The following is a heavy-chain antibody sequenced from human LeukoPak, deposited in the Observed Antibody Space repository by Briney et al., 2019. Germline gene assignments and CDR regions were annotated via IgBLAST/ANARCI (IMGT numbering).Heavy chain of an antibody. V-gene: IGHV3-72*01. J-gene: IGHJ6*03. D-gene: IGHD2-2*01. CDR3: ARVRYCSSTSCPDLNYYYYMDV. CDR1: GFTFSDHY. CDR2: TRNKANSYTT. Sequence: GGSLRLSCAASGFTFSDHYMDWVRQAPGKGLELVGRTRNKANSYTTEYAASVKGRFTISRDDSKNSLYLQMNSLKTEDTAVYYCARVRYCSSTSCPDLNYYYYMDVCGKGTTVTVSS.